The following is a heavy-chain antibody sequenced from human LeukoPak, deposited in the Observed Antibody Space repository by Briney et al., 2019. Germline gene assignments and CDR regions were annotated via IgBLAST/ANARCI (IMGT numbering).Heavy chain of an antibody. CDR1: GGSFSGYY. Sequence: PSETLSLTCAVYGGSFSGYYWSWIRQPPGKGLEWIGEINHSGSTNYNPSLKSRVTISVDTSKNQFSLKLSSVTAADTAVYYCARGYYYDSSGQYRLYYFDYWGQGTLVTVSS. CDR3: ARGYYYDSSGQYRLYYFDY. J-gene: IGHJ4*02. D-gene: IGHD3-22*01. CDR2: INHSGST. V-gene: IGHV4-34*01.